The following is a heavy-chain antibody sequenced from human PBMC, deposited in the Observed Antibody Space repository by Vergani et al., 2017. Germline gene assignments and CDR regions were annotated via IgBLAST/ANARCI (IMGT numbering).Heavy chain of an antibody. J-gene: IGHJ4*02. D-gene: IGHD3-22*01. Sequence: EVQLVESGGGLVQPGRSLRLSCAASGFTFDDYAMHWVRQAPGKGLEWVSGISWNSGSIGYADSVKGRFTISRDNAKNSLYLQMNSLRAEDTAVYYCANHGPITMIAFDYWGQGTLVTVSS. CDR3: ANHGPITMIAFDY. V-gene: IGHV3-9*01. CDR2: ISWNSGSI. CDR1: GFTFDDYA.